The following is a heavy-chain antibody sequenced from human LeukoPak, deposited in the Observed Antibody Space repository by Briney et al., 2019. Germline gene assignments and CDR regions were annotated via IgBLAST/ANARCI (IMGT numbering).Heavy chain of an antibody. J-gene: IGHJ4*02. CDR2: INSDGSSI. CDR1: GFTFSSYW. D-gene: IGHD6-19*01. CDR3: ARSANGWYSVDHLDY. V-gene: IGHV3-74*01. Sequence: GGSLRLSCAASGFTFSSYWMHWVRQAPGKGLVWVSRINSDGSSITYADSVKGRFTISRDNAKNTLYLQMNSLRAEDTAVYYCARSANGWYSVDHLDYWGQGTLVTVSS.